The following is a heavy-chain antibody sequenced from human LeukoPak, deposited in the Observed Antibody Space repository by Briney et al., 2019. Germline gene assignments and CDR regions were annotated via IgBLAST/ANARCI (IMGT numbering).Heavy chain of an antibody. CDR2: ISAYNGNT. CDR3: AREGSDILTGYYYYFDY. Sequence: ASVKVSCKASGYTFTSYGISWVRQAPGQGLEWMGWISAYNGNTNYAQKLQGRVTMTTDTSTSTAYMELRSLRSDNTAVYHCAREGSDILTGYYYYFDYWGQGTLVTVSS. D-gene: IGHD3-9*01. J-gene: IGHJ4*02. V-gene: IGHV1-18*04. CDR1: GYTFTSYG.